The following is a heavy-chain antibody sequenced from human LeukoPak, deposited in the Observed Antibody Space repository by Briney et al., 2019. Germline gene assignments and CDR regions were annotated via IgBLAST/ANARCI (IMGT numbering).Heavy chain of an antibody. CDR1: GFTFSSYS. CDR2: ISSSSSYI. J-gene: IGHJ4*02. Sequence: GGSLRLSCAASGFTFSSYSMNWVRQAPGKGLEWVSSISSSSSYIYYADSVKGRFTISRDNAKNSLYLQMNSLRAEDTAVYYCARDAGQWLAQYYFDYWGQGTLVTVSS. D-gene: IGHD6-19*01. V-gene: IGHV3-21*01. CDR3: ARDAGQWLAQYYFDY.